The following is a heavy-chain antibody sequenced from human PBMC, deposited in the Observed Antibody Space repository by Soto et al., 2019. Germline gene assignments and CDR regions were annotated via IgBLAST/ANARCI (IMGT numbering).Heavy chain of an antibody. CDR3: AVYHYDSSGYYPGEAFDI. Sequence: TLSVTCIFSVGSISSGGYYWRWLRQHRGKGLEWIGYIYYSGSTYYNPSLKSRVTISVDTCKNQFSLKLSSVTAADTAVYYCAVYHYDSSGYYPGEAFDIWGQGTMVTVSS. J-gene: IGHJ3*02. D-gene: IGHD3-22*01. V-gene: IGHV4-31*03. CDR2: IYYSGST. CDR1: VGSISSGGYY.